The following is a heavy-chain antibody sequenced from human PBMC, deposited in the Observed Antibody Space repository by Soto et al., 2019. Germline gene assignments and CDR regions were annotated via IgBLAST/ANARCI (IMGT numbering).Heavy chain of an antibody. CDR3: ARDRGYCSGGSWYSGNFDY. CDR1: GGSISSGDYY. V-gene: IGHV4-31*03. D-gene: IGHD2-15*01. CDR2: IYYSGST. J-gene: IGHJ4*02. Sequence: QVQLQESGPGLVKPSQTLSLTCTVSGGSISSGDYYWSWIRQHPGRGLEWIGYIYYSGSTYYNPSLKSRVIISADTSKNQCSLRLSSVTAADTAVYYCARDRGYCSGGSWYSGNFDYWGQGTLVTVSS.